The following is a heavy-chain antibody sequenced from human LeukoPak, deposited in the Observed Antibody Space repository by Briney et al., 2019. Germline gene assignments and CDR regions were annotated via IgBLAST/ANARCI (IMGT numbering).Heavy chain of an antibody. D-gene: IGHD6-19*01. CDR3: ARHGSGWSIIFDY. CDR2: IYYSGST. Sequence: SETLSLTCTVSGGSISSSSYYWGWIRQPPGKGLEWIGSIYYSGSTYYNPSLKSRVTISVDTSKNQFSLKLSSVTAADTAVYYCARHGSGWSIIFDYWGQGTLVTVSS. J-gene: IGHJ4*02. CDR1: GGSISSSSYY. V-gene: IGHV4-39*01.